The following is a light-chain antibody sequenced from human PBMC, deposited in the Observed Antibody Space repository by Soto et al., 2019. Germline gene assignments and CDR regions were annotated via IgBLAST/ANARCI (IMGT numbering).Light chain of an antibody. CDR1: QDIRKF. V-gene: IGKV1-33*01. J-gene: IGKJ2*01. CDR2: DAS. Sequence: DIEMTQSPSSLSASVGDRVTITCQASQDIRKFLNWFQQRPGAAPKLLIYDASNLETGVPSRFSAGGSGTHFAFTLTSLQPEDTGTYFCQQYDNLPYTFAQGTKVEI. CDR3: QQYDNLPYT.